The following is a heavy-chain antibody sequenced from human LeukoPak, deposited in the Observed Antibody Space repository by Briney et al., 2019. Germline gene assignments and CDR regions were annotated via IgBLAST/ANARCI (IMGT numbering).Heavy chain of an antibody. Sequence: SETLSLTCTVSGGSISSGGYYWSWIRQHPGKGLEWIVYIYYSGSTYYNPSLKSRVTISVDTSKNQFSLKLSSVTAADTAVYYCARECEYSYGYGGSSWFDPWGQGTLVTVSS. CDR2: IYYSGST. V-gene: IGHV4-31*03. CDR1: GGSISSGGYY. D-gene: IGHD5-18*01. CDR3: ARECEYSYGYGGSSWFDP. J-gene: IGHJ5*02.